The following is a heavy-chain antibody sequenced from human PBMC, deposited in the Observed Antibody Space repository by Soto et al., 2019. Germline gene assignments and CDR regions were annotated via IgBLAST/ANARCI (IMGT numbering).Heavy chain of an antibody. CDR2: IYSGGST. CDR3: AKDHIVTTKAY. D-gene: IGHD5-12*01. J-gene: IGHJ4*02. V-gene: IGHV3-53*01. Sequence: PGGSLRLSCAASGFTVSSIYMSWVRQAPGKGLEWVSVIYSGGSTYYADSVKGRFTISRDNSKNTVYLQMHSLRAEDTAIYYCAKDHIVTTKAYWGQGTLVTVS. CDR1: GFTVSSIY.